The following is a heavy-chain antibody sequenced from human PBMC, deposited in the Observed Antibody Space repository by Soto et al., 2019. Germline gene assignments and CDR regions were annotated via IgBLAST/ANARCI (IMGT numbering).Heavy chain of an antibody. CDR1: GFTFGSYA. V-gene: IGHV3-30-3*01. CDR3: ARGSGYPDY. Sequence: PGESLSLSCASSGFTFGSYARHLVRQAPGKGLEWVAVISYDGSNKYYADSVKGRFTISRDNSKNTLYLQMNSLRAEDTAVYYCARGSGYPDYWGQGTLVTVSS. J-gene: IGHJ4*02. D-gene: IGHD3-22*01. CDR2: ISYDGSNK.